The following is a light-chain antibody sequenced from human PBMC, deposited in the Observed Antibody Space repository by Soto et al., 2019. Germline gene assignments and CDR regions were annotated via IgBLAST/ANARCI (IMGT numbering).Light chain of an antibody. Sequence: QSALPQTPSASGSPGQSVTISCTGSSDDIGGYDYVSWYQHHPGRTPKLIIYEVNKRPSGVPDRFSGSKSGNTASLTVSGLQAEHGADYYCSSYAVKKNFVVFGSGTKLTVL. CDR2: EVN. CDR3: SSYAVKKNFVV. J-gene: IGLJ1*01. V-gene: IGLV2-8*01. CDR1: SDDIGGYDY.